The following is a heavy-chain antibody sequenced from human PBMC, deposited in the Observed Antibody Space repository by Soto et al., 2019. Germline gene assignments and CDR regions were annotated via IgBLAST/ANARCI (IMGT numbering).Heavy chain of an antibody. CDR3: ARGRGYFDWFGRPYYFDY. CDR1: GGSFSGYY. D-gene: IGHD3-9*01. Sequence: TSETLSLTCAVYGGSFSGYYWSWIRQPPGKGLEWIGEINHSGSTNYNPSLKSRVTISVDTSKNQFSLKLSSVTAADTAVYYCARGRGYFDWFGRPYYFDYWGQGTLVTVSS. J-gene: IGHJ4*02. CDR2: INHSGST. V-gene: IGHV4-34*01.